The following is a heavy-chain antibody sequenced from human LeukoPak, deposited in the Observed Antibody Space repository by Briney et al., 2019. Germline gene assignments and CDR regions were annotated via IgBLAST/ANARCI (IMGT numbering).Heavy chain of an antibody. Sequence: SETLSLTCAVYGGSFSGYYWSWVRQPPGKGLEWIAYISDIGSINYNPSLKSRVTISLDTSKNQFSLKLSSVTAADTAVYYCAGHHPRNTVDFWGQGTLVTVSS. J-gene: IGHJ4*02. D-gene: IGHD2-8*02. CDR3: AGHHPRNTVDF. CDR2: ISDIGSI. CDR1: GGSFSGYY. V-gene: IGHV4-59*08.